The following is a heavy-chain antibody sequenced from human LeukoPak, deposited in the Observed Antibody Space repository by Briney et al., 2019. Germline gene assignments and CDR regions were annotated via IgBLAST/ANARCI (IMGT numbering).Heavy chain of an antibody. Sequence: AETLSLTCTVSGGSISSYYWSWIRQPPGKGLEWIGYIYYSGSTNYNPSLKSRVTISVDTSKNQFSLKLSSVTAADTAVYYCASEGWNYLDYWGQGTLVTVSS. V-gene: IGHV4-59*01. J-gene: IGHJ4*02. CDR3: ASEGWNYLDY. CDR1: GGSISSYY. CDR2: IYYSGST. D-gene: IGHD6-19*01.